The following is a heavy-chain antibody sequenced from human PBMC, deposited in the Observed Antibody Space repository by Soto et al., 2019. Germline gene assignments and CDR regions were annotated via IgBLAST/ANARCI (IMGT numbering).Heavy chain of an antibody. Sequence: GXSLRLSCAASGFTFSSYAISWVIQAPGKGLEWVSAISGSGGSTYYADSVKGRFTIPRDNSKNTLYLQMNSLRAEDKAVYYCAKSPSIAAAGKLGYMDVWGKGTTVTVSS. CDR1: GFTFSSYA. J-gene: IGHJ6*03. CDR3: AKSPSIAAAGKLGYMDV. V-gene: IGHV3-23*01. CDR2: ISGSGGST. D-gene: IGHD6-13*01.